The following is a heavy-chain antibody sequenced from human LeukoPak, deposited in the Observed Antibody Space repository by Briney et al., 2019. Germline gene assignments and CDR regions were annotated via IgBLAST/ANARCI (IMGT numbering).Heavy chain of an antibody. Sequence: SETLSLTCTVSGGSISSGDYYWSWIRQPPGKGLEWIGYIYYSGSTYYNPSLKSRVTISVDTSKNQFSLKLSSVTAADTAVYYCARERVGDFWSGRYFDYWGQGTLVTVSS. J-gene: IGHJ4*02. D-gene: IGHD3-3*01. CDR1: GGSISSGDYY. V-gene: IGHV4-30-4*01. CDR2: IYYSGST. CDR3: ARERVGDFWSGRYFDY.